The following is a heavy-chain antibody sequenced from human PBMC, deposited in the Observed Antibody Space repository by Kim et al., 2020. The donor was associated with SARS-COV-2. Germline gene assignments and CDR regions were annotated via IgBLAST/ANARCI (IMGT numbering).Heavy chain of an antibody. D-gene: IGHD4-17*01. V-gene: IGHV1-69*04. CDR1: GGTFSSYA. J-gene: IGHJ5*02. CDR2: IIPILGIA. CDR3: ARDTLKVDYGDYNNWFDP. Sequence: SVKVSCKASGGTFSSYAISWVRQAPGQGLEWMGRIIPILGIANYAQKFQGRVTITADKSTSTAYMELSSLRSEDTAVYYCARDTLKVDYGDYNNWFDPWGQGTLVTVSS.